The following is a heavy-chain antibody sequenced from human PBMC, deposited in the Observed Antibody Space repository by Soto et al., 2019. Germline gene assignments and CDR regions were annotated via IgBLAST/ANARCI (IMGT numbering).Heavy chain of an antibody. J-gene: IGHJ6*02. D-gene: IGHD5-18*01. Sequence: QVQLVESGGGVVQPGRSLRLSCAASGFTFSSYGMHWVRQAPGKGLEWVAVIWYDGSNKYYADSVKGRFTISRDNSKNTLYLQMNSLRAEDTAVYYCAREQDPVDTPYGMDVWGQGTTVTVSS. CDR3: AREQDPVDTPYGMDV. V-gene: IGHV3-33*01. CDR2: IWYDGSNK. CDR1: GFTFSSYG.